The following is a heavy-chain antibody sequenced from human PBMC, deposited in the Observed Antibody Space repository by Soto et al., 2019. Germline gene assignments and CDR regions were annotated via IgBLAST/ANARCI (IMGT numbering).Heavy chain of an antibody. D-gene: IGHD3-3*01. V-gene: IGHV4-38-2*01. CDR3: ARVTIFEYWFDP. CDR1: SYSISGGFY. J-gene: IGHJ5*02. CDR2: IYHSGSA. Sequence: SETLSLTCAVSSYSISGGFYWAWIRQPPGKGLEWIGNIYHSGSAHYNPSLKSRVTMSVDTSKNNFSLGLTSVTAADTAVYYCARVTIFEYWFDPWGQGILVTVS.